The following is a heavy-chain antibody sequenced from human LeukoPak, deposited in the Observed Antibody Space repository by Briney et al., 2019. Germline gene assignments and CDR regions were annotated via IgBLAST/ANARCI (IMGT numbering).Heavy chain of an antibody. Sequence: GGSLRLSCAASGFTFSSYGMHWVRQAPGKGLEWVAVISYDGSNKYYADSVKGRFTISRDNPKNTLYLQMNSLRAEDTAVYYCARDGDLAFDIWGQGTMVTVSS. V-gene: IGHV3-30*19. CDR1: GFTFSSYG. CDR3: ARDGDLAFDI. J-gene: IGHJ3*02. D-gene: IGHD7-27*01. CDR2: ISYDGSNK.